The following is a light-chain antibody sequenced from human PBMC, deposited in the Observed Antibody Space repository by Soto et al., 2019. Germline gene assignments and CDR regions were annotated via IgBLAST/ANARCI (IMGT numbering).Light chain of an antibody. V-gene: IGKV3-20*01. CDR2: GAS. CDR1: QSISSNF. CDR3: QQFGSSPWT. J-gene: IGKJ1*01. Sequence: EIVLTQSPGTLSLSPGEGATLSCRASQSISSNFLAWYQQKRGQAPRLLTHGASNRATGIPDRFSGSGSGTDFTLTITRLEPEDFAVYYCQQFGSSPWTFGQGTKVDIK.